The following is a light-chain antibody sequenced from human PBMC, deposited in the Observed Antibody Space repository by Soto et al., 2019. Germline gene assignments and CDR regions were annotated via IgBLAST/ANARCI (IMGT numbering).Light chain of an antibody. V-gene: IGLV2-8*01. CDR3: TSYAGTYSSFYV. CDR1: SSEVGAYNY. CDR2: EVS. Sequence: QSVLTQPPSEYGSPGQSVTISYNGTSSEVGAYNYVSCYQQLPAKAPKLIIYEVSKRPSGVPDRFSGSKSGNTASLTVSGLQAEDEADYYCTSYAGTYSSFYVFGTGTKVTVL. J-gene: IGLJ1*01.